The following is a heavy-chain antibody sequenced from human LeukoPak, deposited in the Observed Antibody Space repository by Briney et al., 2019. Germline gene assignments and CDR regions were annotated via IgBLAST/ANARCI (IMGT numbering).Heavy chain of an antibody. Sequence: GASVTVSCKASGGTFSSYAISWVRQAPGQGLEWMGGIIPIFGTANYAQTFQGRVTITADKSTSTAYMELSSLRSEDTAVYYCARDSPNYDFWSGYYTWGQGTLVTVSS. D-gene: IGHD3-3*01. CDR1: GGTFSSYA. CDR2: IIPIFGTA. J-gene: IGHJ4*02. V-gene: IGHV1-69*06. CDR3: ARDSPNYDFWSGYYT.